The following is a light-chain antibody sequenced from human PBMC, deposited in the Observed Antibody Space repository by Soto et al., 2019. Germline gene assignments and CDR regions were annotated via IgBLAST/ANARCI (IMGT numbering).Light chain of an antibody. Sequence: EIVLTQSPGTLSLSPGDRATLSCRASQSVSSNFLAWYQQKPGQAPRLLIYGASIRATGIPDRFSGSGSGTDFTLTIRRLEPGDVAMYFCHQYGSSPRTFGQGTKVEVK. CDR2: GAS. J-gene: IGKJ1*01. CDR1: QSVSSNF. V-gene: IGKV3-20*01. CDR3: HQYGSSPRT.